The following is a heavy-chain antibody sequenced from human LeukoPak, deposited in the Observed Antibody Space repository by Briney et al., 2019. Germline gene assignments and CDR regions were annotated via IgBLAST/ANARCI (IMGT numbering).Heavy chain of an antibody. CDR2: INHSGST. Sequence: SETLSLTCAVYGGSFSGYYWSWIRQPPGKGLEWIGEINHSGSTNYNPTLKSRVTISVDTSKNQFSLKLSSVTAADTAVYYCARTPPGIAATDLDFGYYYYMDVWGKGTTVTVSS. CDR1: GGSFSGYY. J-gene: IGHJ6*03. CDR3: ARTPPGIAATDLDFGYYYYMDV. D-gene: IGHD6-13*01. V-gene: IGHV4-34*01.